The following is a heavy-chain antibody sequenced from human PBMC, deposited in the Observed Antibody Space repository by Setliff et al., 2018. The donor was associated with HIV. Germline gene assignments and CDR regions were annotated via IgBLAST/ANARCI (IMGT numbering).Heavy chain of an antibody. Sequence: PSETLSLTCSVSGGSLTSKNYYWGWIRPTPEKGLEWIGDFYYSGSTYYNPSLKSRVTISVATSKNQFSLRLTSVTASDTAVYYCARDFSGQQLVGGWFDPWGQGTLVTVSS. CDR3: ARDFSGQQLVGGWFDP. CDR1: GGSLTSKNYY. J-gene: IGHJ5*02. CDR2: FYYSGST. D-gene: IGHD6-13*01. V-gene: IGHV4-39*02.